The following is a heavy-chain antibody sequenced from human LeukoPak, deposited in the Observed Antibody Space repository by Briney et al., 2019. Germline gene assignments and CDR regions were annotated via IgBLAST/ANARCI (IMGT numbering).Heavy chain of an antibody. CDR3: ATALGDFWSGYTLYYFDY. J-gene: IGHJ4*02. V-gene: IGHV1-24*01. Sequence: ASVKVSCKVSGYTPTELSMHWVRQAPGKGLEWMGGFDPEDGETIYAQKFQGRVTMTEDTSTDTAYMELSSLRSEDTAVYYCATALGDFWSGYTLYYFDYWGQGTLVTVSS. CDR1: GYTPTELS. CDR2: FDPEDGET. D-gene: IGHD3-3*01.